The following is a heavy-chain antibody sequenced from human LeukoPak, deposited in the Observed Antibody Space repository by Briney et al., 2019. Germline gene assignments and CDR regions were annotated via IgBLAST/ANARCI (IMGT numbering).Heavy chain of an antibody. CDR3: ARAMRIQLREDY. CDR1: GYTLTSSG. V-gene: IGHV1-18*04. CDR2: ISAYNGNT. D-gene: IGHD5-18*01. Sequence: ASVRVSCKASGYTLTSSGISWVRQAPGQGLEWMGWISAYNGNTNYAQKLQGRVTMTTDTSTSTACMELRSLRSDDTAVYYCARAMRIQLREDYWGQGTLVTVSS. J-gene: IGHJ4*02.